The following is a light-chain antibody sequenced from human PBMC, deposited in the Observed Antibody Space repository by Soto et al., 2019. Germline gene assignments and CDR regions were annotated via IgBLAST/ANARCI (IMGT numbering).Light chain of an antibody. CDR2: GAS. CDR3: QHYNTWPWT. CDR1: HSVSSS. J-gene: IGKJ1*01. V-gene: IGKV3-15*01. Sequence: EIVLTQSPGTLSLSPVERANLSCIASHSVSSSLAWYQQKPGQAPRLLISGASTRAAGIPARFSGSGSGTEFTLTISSLQSEDFAVYYCQHYNTWPWTFGQGTKVDIK.